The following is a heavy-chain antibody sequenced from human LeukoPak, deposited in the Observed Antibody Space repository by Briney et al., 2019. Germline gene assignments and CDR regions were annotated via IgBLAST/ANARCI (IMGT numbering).Heavy chain of an antibody. D-gene: IGHD2-15*01. Sequence: GGSRRLSCAASGFTFSSYSMNWVRQAPGKGLEWVSSISSSSSYIYYAYSVKGRFTISRDNAKNSLYLQMNSLRAEDTAVYYCARDGITVKGTQYCSGGSCYSVLGYYYMDVWGKGTTVTVSS. CDR3: ARDGITVKGTQYCSGGSCYSVLGYYYMDV. V-gene: IGHV3-21*01. CDR1: GFTFSSYS. CDR2: ISSSSSYI. J-gene: IGHJ6*03.